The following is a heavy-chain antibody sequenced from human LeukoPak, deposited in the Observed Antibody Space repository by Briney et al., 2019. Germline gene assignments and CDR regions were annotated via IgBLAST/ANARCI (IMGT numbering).Heavy chain of an antibody. V-gene: IGHV4-4*02. Sequence: SETLSLTCAVSGGSISSSNWWSWVRQPPGKGLGWIGEIYHSGSTNYNPSLKSRVAISVGKSKNQFSLKLSSVTAADTAVYYCARGRPNYDILTGYVGYWGQGTLVTVSS. CDR2: IYHSGST. J-gene: IGHJ4*02. CDR3: ARGRPNYDILTGYVGY. CDR1: GGSISSSNW. D-gene: IGHD3-9*01.